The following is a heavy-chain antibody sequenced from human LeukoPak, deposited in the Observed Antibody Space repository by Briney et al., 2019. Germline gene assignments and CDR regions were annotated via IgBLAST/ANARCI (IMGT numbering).Heavy chain of an antibody. CDR1: GFIFSSYW. V-gene: IGHV3-7*01. J-gene: IGHJ6*02. D-gene: IGHD1-26*01. Sequence: GGSLRLSCAASGFIFSSYWMTWVRQAPVKGLEWVASINHDESKKYYVDSVKGRFTISRDNAKNSVYLQMNSLRAEDTAVYYCARSWLIVGATPPTDVWGQGTTVLVSS. CDR3: ARSWLIVGATPPTDV. CDR2: INHDESKK.